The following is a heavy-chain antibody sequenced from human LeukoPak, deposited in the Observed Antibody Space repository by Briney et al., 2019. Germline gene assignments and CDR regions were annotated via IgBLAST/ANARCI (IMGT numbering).Heavy chain of an antibody. CDR2: INHSGST. CDR3: ARGTMTTVTYYFDY. Sequence: SETLSLTCAVYGGSFSGYYWSWIRQPPGKGLEWIGEINHSGSTNYNPSLKSRVTISVDTSKNQFSLKLSSVTAADTAVYYCARGTMTTVTYYFDYWGQGALVTVSS. J-gene: IGHJ4*02. D-gene: IGHD4-17*01. CDR1: GGSFSGYY. V-gene: IGHV4-34*01.